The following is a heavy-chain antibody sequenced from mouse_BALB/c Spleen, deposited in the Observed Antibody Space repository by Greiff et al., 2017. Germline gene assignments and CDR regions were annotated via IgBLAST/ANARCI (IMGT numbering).Heavy chain of an antibody. V-gene: IGHV5-17*02. Sequence: EVQLVESGGGLVQPGGSRKLSCAASGFTFSSFGMHWVRQAPGKGLEWVAYISSGSSTIYYADTVKGRFTISRDNPKNTLFLQMTSLRSEDTAMYYCARCPPYTRSFDDWGQGTTLTVSS. J-gene: IGHJ2*01. D-gene: IGHD1-3*01. CDR1: GFTFSSFG. CDR2: ISSGSSTI. CDR3: ARCPPYTRSFDD.